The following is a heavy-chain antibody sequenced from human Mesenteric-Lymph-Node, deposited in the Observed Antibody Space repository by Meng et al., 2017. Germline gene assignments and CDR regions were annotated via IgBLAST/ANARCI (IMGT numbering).Heavy chain of an antibody. J-gene: IGHJ4*02. D-gene: IGHD3-10*01. CDR2: IKQDGSEE. V-gene: IGHV3-7*01. CDR3: GGGRGGLGFGEFSFDY. CDR1: GFTFSSYW. Sequence: GESLMISCAASGFTFSSYWMSWVSPAPGKGLGWVANIKQDGSEEYYVDSEKGRFTISRDNAKNSQYLQMNRLRAEDAAVYYCGGGRGGLGFGEFSFDYWGQGNLVTVSS.